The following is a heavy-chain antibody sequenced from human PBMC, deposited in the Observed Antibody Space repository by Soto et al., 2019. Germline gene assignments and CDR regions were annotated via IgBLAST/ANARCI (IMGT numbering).Heavy chain of an antibody. CDR3: ARVKMDKLYFEY. Sequence: PSETLSLTCTFSGVSISSYYWSCVRQPPGKGLEWIGYIYYSGTHSYNPSLKSRLTISLDTSKNQFSLELNSVTAADTAVYFCARVKMDKLYFEYWGQGTLVTVSS. CDR2: IYYSGTH. J-gene: IGHJ4*02. CDR1: GVSISSYY. D-gene: IGHD2-2*03. V-gene: IGHV4-59*01.